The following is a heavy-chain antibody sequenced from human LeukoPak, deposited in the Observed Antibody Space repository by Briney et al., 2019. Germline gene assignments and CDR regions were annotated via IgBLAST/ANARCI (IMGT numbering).Heavy chain of an antibody. V-gene: IGHV1-69*04. CDR1: GGTFSSYA. Sequence: SVKVSCKASGGTFSSYAISWVRQAPGQGLEWMGRIIPILGIANYAQKFQGRVTITADKSTSQANMEPSSLRSEDTAVYSCARAGDPGHTMGYFDYWGQGTLVPVSS. D-gene: IGHD3-16*01. CDR3: ARAGDPGHTMGYFDY. J-gene: IGHJ4*02. CDR2: IIPILGIA.